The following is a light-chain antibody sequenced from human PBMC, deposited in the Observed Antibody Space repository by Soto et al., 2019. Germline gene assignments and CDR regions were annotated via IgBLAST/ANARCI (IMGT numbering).Light chain of an antibody. Sequence: DIVMTQSPDSLAVSLGERATINCKSNQSVLYSVNNKNYFAWYQQKPGQPPKLLIYWASIRESGVPERFSGSGSGTDLTLTISGLKAEDVAVYYCQQYYSTPFTFGPGSKVAIK. CDR1: QSVLYSVNNKNY. CDR3: QQYYSTPFT. CDR2: WAS. V-gene: IGKV4-1*01. J-gene: IGKJ3*01.